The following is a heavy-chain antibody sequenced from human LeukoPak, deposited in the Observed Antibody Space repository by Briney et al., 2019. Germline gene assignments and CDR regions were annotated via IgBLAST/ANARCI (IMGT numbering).Heavy chain of an antibody. CDR1: GGTFSSYA. D-gene: IGHD3-22*01. Sequence: SVKVSCKASGGTFSSYAFSWVRQAPGQGLGWMGGIIPIFGSTNYAQKFQGKVTITADESTSTAYMEVNNLRSEDTAVYFCAEGSSGYNYGPPDYWGQGTLVRVSS. J-gene: IGHJ4*02. CDR3: AEGSSGYNYGPPDY. V-gene: IGHV1-69*13. CDR2: IIPIFGST.